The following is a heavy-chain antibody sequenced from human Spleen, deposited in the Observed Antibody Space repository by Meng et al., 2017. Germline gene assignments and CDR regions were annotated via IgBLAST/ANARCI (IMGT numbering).Heavy chain of an antibody. D-gene: IGHD3-22*01. CDR2: VHQSGNT. Sequence: SETLSLTCSVPDYSISSAYYWGWIRQPPGKGLEWIGNVHQSGNTYYNPSLKSRVIISVGTSRKHFSLKLSSVTAADTAVYYCTRVIRASKYYYDSSGLIYYFDYWGQGTLVTVSS. J-gene: IGHJ4*02. CDR1: DYSISSAYY. CDR3: TRVIRASKYYYDSSGLIYYFDY. V-gene: IGHV4-38-2*02.